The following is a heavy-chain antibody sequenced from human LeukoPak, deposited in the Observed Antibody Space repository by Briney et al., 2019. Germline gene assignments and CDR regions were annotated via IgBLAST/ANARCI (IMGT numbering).Heavy chain of an antibody. Sequence: GGSLRLSCVASGFTFSNYAMSWVRQAPGKGLEWVSTISGSGGSINYADSVKGRFTISRDNSKNMLYLQMNSLRAEDTAVYYCVREDLGIEYWGQGTLVTVS. J-gene: IGHJ4*02. CDR1: GFTFSNYA. D-gene: IGHD3/OR15-3a*01. CDR2: ISGSGGSI. CDR3: VREDLGIEY. V-gene: IGHV3-23*01.